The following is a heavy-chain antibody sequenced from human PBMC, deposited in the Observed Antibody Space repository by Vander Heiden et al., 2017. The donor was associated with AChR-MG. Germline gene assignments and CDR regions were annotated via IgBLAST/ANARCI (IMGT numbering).Heavy chain of an antibody. Sequence: QVQLQESGPGLVKPSDTLSLTCTVSGGSISSYYWSWIRQPPGKGLEWIGYIYYSGSTNYNPSLKSRVTISVDTSKNQFSLKLSSVTAADTAVYYCARVRHRELYYDILTGYFDYWGQGTLVTVSS. CDR2: IYYSGST. V-gene: IGHV4-59*07. D-gene: IGHD3-9*01. CDR3: ARVRHRELYYDILTGYFDY. CDR1: GGSISSYY. J-gene: IGHJ4*02.